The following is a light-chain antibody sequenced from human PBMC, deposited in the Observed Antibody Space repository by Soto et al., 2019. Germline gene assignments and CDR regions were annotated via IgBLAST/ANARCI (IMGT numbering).Light chain of an antibody. Sequence: EIVMTQSPATLSVSPGDRATLSCRASQSVSSNLAWYQQKPGQAPRLLIYDVSVRATGIPDRFSGSGSGTDFTLTINRLEPEDFAVYYCQQYENSVMYTFGQ. CDR1: QSVSSN. J-gene: IGKJ2*01. CDR3: QQYENSVMYT. V-gene: IGKV3D-15*01. CDR2: DVS.